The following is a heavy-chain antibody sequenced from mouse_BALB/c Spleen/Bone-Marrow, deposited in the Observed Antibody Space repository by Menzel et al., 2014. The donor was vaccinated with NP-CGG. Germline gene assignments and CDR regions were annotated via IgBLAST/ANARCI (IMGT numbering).Heavy chain of an antibody. CDR3: AREGGYYYGSRVAWFAY. Sequence: QVQLKQSGPGLVAPSQSLSITCTVSGFSLTSYGVHWVRQPPGKGLEWLGVIWAGGSTNYNSALMSRLSISKDNSKSQVFLKVNSLQTDDTAMYYCAREGGYYYGSRVAWFAYWGQGTLVTVSA. V-gene: IGHV2-9*02. CDR1: GFSLTSYG. J-gene: IGHJ3*01. CDR2: IWAGGST. D-gene: IGHD1-1*01.